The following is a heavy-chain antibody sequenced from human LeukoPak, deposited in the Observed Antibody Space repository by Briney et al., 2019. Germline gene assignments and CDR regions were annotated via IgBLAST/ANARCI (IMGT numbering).Heavy chain of an antibody. Sequence: GRSLRLSCAASGFTFSSNSMNWVRQAPGKGLEWVSLISTSSGYIYYADSVKGRFTISRDNTKNSLYLQMTSLRAEDTAVYYCARTSFDYWGQGTLVTVSS. V-gene: IGHV3-21*01. CDR3: ARTSFDY. J-gene: IGHJ4*02. CDR2: ISTSSGYI. CDR1: GFTFSSNS.